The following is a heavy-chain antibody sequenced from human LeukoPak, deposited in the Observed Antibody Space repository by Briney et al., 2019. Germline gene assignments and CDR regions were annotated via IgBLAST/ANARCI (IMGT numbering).Heavy chain of an antibody. Sequence: ASVKVSCKASGYTFTSYGISWVRQAPGQGLEWMGWISAYNGNTNYAQKLQGRVTMTTDTSTSTAYMELRSLRSDDTAVYYCARQVYYYDSRYYYFYYMDVWGKGTTVTVFS. J-gene: IGHJ6*03. D-gene: IGHD3-22*01. CDR1: GYTFTSYG. V-gene: IGHV1-18*01. CDR2: ISAYNGNT. CDR3: ARQVYYYDSRYYYFYYMDV.